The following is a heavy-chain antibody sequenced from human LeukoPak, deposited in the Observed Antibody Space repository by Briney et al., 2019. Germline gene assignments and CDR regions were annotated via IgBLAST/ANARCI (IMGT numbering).Heavy chain of an antibody. D-gene: IGHD6-6*01. V-gene: IGHV4-59*01. Sequence: SETLSLTCTVSGGSISSYYWSWIRQPPGKGLEWIGYIYYSGSTNYNPSLKSRVTISVDTSKNQFSLKLSSVTAADTAVYYCARTCPAREGAFDIWGQGTMVTVSS. CDR1: GGSISSYY. CDR3: ARTCPAREGAFDI. CDR2: IYYSGST. J-gene: IGHJ3*02.